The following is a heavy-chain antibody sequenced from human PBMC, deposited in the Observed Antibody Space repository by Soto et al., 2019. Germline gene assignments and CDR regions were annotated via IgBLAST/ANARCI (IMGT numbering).Heavy chain of an antibody. CDR3: ARDDYYDSSGYLNYYYYGMDV. Sequence: GGSLRLSWAASGFTFSSYSMNWVRQAPGKGLEWVSSISSSSSYIYYADSVEGRFTISRDNAKNSLYLQMNSLRAEDTAVYYCARDDYYDSSGYLNYYYYGMDVWGQGTTVTVSS. CDR1: GFTFSSYS. D-gene: IGHD3-22*01. J-gene: IGHJ6*02. CDR2: ISSSSSYI. V-gene: IGHV3-21*01.